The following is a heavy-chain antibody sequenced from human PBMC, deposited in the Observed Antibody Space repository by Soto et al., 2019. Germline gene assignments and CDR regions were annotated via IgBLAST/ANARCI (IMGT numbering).Heavy chain of an antibody. Sequence: SETLSLTCTVSGGSISSYYWSWIRQPPGKGLEWIGYIYYSGSTNYNPSLKSRVTISVDTSKNQFSLKLSSVTAADTAVYYCARHWQDIVVVPAAIGWFDPWGQGTLVTVSS. CDR3: ARHWQDIVVVPAAIGWFDP. CDR2: IYYSGST. D-gene: IGHD2-2*02. CDR1: GGSISSYY. V-gene: IGHV4-59*08. J-gene: IGHJ5*02.